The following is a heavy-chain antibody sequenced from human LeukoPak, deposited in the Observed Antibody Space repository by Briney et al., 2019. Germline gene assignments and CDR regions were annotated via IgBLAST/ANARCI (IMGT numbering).Heavy chain of an antibody. D-gene: IGHD2-8*02. Sequence: PSETLSLTCTVSGDSISSGGYSWSWIRQPPGKGLEWIGYIYHSGSTYYNPSLKSRVTITVDRLENQFSLKLSSVTAADTAVYYCAREDGTGYLDYWGQGTLVTVSS. J-gene: IGHJ4*02. CDR2: IYHSGST. CDR1: GDSISSGGYS. CDR3: AREDGTGYLDY. V-gene: IGHV4-30-2*01.